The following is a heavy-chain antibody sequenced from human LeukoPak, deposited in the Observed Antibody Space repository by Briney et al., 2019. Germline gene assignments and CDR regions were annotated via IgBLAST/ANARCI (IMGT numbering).Heavy chain of an antibody. D-gene: IGHD3-16*02. V-gene: IGHV7-4-1*02. Sequence: ASVKVSCKASGDTFTNYAMNWVRQVPGQGLEWMGWIHPSTGNPTYAQGFTGRFVFSLDTSVSTTYLQISSLKAEDTAVYYCARAYQRLGELSLPDYWGQGTLVTVSS. CDR3: ARAYQRLGELSLPDY. CDR1: GDTFTNYA. CDR2: IHPSTGNP. J-gene: IGHJ4*02.